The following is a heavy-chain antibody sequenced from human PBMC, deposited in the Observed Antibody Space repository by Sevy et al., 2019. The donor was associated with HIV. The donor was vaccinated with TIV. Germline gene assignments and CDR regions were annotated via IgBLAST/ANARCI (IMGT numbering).Heavy chain of an antibody. CDR1: GFSLNSFW. D-gene: IGHD2-15*01. CDR2: INQNGSVP. CDR3: VRAVATNGSF. V-gene: IGHV3-7*01. Sequence: GGSLRLSCAASGFSLNSFWMNWVRQTPGKGLEWVANINQNGSVPYYVDSVKGRFTISRDNSRNLLYLQMTSLRVEDTALYYCVRAVATNGSFWGQGTLVTVSS. J-gene: IGHJ4*02.